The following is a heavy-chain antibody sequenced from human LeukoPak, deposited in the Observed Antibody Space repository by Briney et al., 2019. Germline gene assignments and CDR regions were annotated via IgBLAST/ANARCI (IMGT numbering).Heavy chain of an antibody. Sequence: PSETLSLTCAVSRGSISSSNWWSWVRQPPGKGLEWIGEIYHSGSTNYNPSLKSRVTISVDKSKNQFSLKLSSVTAADTAVYYCARNSPDVHGIAVAGTNPVDYFGYWGQGTLVTVSS. CDR3: ARNSPDVHGIAVAGTNPVDYFGY. J-gene: IGHJ4*02. CDR1: RGSISSSNW. D-gene: IGHD6-19*01. CDR2: IYHSGST. V-gene: IGHV4-4*02.